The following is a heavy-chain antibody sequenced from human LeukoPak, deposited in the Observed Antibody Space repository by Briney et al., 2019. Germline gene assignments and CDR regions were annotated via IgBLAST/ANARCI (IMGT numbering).Heavy chain of an antibody. V-gene: IGHV3-23*01. CDR3: ARDSRCDY. CDR1: GFTFGSFW. Sequence: PGGSLRLSCSVSGFTFGSFWMSWVRQAPGKGLEWVSAISGSGGSTYYADSVKGRFTISRDNSKNTLYLQMNSLRAEDTAVYYCARDSRCDYWGQGTLVTVSS. J-gene: IGHJ4*02. CDR2: ISGSGGST.